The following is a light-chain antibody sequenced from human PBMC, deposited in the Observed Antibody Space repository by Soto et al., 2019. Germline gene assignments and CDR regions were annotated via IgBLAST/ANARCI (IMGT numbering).Light chain of an antibody. Sequence: ELTQPPSVSVAPGKTARITCGGNNIGSKSVHWYQQKPGQAPVLVIYYDSDRPSGIPERFSGSNSGNTATLTISRVEAGDEADYYCQVWDSSSDHPEVFGGGTKVTVL. V-gene: IGLV3-21*04. CDR2: YDS. J-gene: IGLJ2*01. CDR3: QVWDSSSDHPEV. CDR1: NIGSKS.